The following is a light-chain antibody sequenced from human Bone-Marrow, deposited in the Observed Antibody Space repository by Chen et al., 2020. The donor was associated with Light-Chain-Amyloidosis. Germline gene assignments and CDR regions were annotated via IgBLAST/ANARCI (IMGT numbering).Light chain of an antibody. J-gene: IGKJ2*01. CDR1: QGISKY. Sequence: DFQMTQSPSSLSVSVGDRVTITCRASQGISKYLAWYQQKPGKVPKLLISATSTLQSGVPSRFSGSGSGTEFTLTISSLQSEDFAVYYCQQYNNWPGNTFGQGTKLEIK. V-gene: IGKV1-27*01. CDR2: ATS. CDR3: QQYNNWPGNT.